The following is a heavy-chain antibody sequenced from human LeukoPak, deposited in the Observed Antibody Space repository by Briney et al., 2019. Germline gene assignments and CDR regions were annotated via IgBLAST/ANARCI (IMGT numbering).Heavy chain of an antibody. J-gene: IGHJ4*02. Sequence: PGGSLRLSCAASGFSFSNSAMHWVRQAPGKGLESVSVITDGADTYYADSVKGRFTISRDNSQNTVHLQMDNLRADDTAVYYCAKVDYWSPENYLDSWGQGTLVTVSS. CDR1: GFSFSNSA. CDR2: ITDGADT. V-gene: IGHV3-23*01. CDR3: AKVDYWSPENYLDS. D-gene: IGHD1-1*01.